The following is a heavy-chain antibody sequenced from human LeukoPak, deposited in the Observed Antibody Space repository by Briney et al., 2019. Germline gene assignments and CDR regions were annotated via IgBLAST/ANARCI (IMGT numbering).Heavy chain of an antibody. V-gene: IGHV4-39*07. D-gene: IGHD6-6*01. CDR2: IYYSGST. CDR3: AREPTEYFYYMDV. Sequence: SETLSLTCTVSGGSISSSSYYWGWIRQPPGKGLEWIGSIYYSGSTPYNPSLKGRVTISVDTSKNQFSLKLSSVTAADAAVYYCAREPTEYFYYMDVWGKGTTVTISS. CDR1: GGSISSSSYY. J-gene: IGHJ6*03.